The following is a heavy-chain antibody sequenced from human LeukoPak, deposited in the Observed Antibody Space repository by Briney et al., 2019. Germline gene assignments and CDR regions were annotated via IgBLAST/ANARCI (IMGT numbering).Heavy chain of an antibody. J-gene: IGHJ5*02. V-gene: IGHV1-58*02. Sequence: SVKASCKASGFTFTSSAMQWVRQARGQRLEWIGWIVVGSGNTNYAQKFQERVTITRDMSTSTAYMELSSLRSEDTAVYYCAAEVVYDLTPSKGFDPWGQGTLVTVSS. CDR2: IVVGSGNT. CDR1: GFTFTSSA. CDR3: AAEVVYDLTPSKGFDP. D-gene: IGHD3-3*01.